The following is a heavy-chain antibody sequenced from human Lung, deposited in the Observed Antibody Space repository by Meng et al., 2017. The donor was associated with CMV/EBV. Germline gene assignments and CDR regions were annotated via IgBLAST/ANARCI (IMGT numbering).Heavy chain of an antibody. CDR2: ISWNSGSI. Sequence: GGSLRLXCAASGFTFDDYAMHWVRQAPGKGLEWVSGISWNSGSIGYADSVKGRFTISRDNAKNSLYLQMNSLRAEDTAWYYCAKDKGNYPDAVDIWGQGTMVTVSS. CDR3: AKDKGNYPDAVDI. V-gene: IGHV3-9*01. D-gene: IGHD5-24*01. J-gene: IGHJ3*02. CDR1: GFTFDDYA.